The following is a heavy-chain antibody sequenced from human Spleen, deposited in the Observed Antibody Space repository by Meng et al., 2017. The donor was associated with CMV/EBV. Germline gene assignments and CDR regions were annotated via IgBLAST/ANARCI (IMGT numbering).Heavy chain of an antibody. D-gene: IGHD3-22*01. Sequence: GESLKISCAASGFTFSSYGMHWVRQAPGKGLEWVAFIRYDGSNKYYADSVKGRFTISRDNSKNTLYLQMNSLRAEDTAVYYCGRDPYYDTSGTIDYWGQGTLVTVSS. J-gene: IGHJ4*02. CDR3: GRDPYYDTSGTIDY. CDR1: GFTFSSYG. V-gene: IGHV3-30*02. CDR2: IRYDGSNK.